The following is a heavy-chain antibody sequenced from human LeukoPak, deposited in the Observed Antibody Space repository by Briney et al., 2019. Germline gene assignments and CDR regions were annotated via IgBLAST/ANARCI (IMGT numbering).Heavy chain of an antibody. CDR2: IYPDDSDT. CDR3: ATENRYSGSYFDY. D-gene: IGHD1-26*01. CDR1: GYSFSSYW. V-gene: IGHV5-51*01. Sequence: GESLKISCEGSGYSFSSYWIGWVRQMPGKGLEWMGIIYPDDSDTRYSPSFQGQVTISADKSISTAYLQWSSLKASDTAMYYCATENRYSGSYFDYWGQGTLVTVSS. J-gene: IGHJ4*02.